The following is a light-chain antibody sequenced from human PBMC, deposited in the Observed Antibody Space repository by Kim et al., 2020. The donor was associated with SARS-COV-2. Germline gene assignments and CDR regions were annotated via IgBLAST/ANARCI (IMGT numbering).Light chain of an antibody. CDR1: KLGDKY. CDR3: QAWDSSTVV. Sequence: YELTQPPSVSVSPGQTASITCSGDKLGDKYACWYQQKPGQSPVLVIYQDSKRPSGIPERFSGSNSGNTATLTIIGTQALDEADYYCQAWDSSTVVFGGG. J-gene: IGLJ2*01. V-gene: IGLV3-1*01. CDR2: QDS.